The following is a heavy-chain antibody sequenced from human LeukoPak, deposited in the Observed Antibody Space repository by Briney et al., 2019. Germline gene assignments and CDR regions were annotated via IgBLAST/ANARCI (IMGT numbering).Heavy chain of an antibody. CDR3: ARDKGPIFCGGDCSYFDY. CDR1: GYTFTSYG. CDR2: ISAYNGNT. J-gene: IGHJ4*02. Sequence: GASVKVSCKASGYTFTSYGISWVRQAPGQGLEWMGWISAYNGNTNYAQKLQGRVTMTTDTSTSTAYMELRSPRSDDAAVYYCARDKGPIFCGGDCSYFDYWGQGTLVTVSS. V-gene: IGHV1-18*01. D-gene: IGHD2-21*02.